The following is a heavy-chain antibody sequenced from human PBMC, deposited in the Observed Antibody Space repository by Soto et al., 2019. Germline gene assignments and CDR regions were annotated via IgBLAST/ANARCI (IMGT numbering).Heavy chain of an antibody. J-gene: IGHJ4*02. CDR3: ARSFRGVSLD. V-gene: IGHV4-34*02. D-gene: IGHD3-10*01. Sequence: QVQLQQWGPGLLKPSETLSLTCSVNGGSFSYYYWSWIRQSPGKGLEWIGEINHSGTINFNPSLKSRVTISIDTSENQFSLTLRSVTAAHTAIHYCARSFRGVSLDWGQGTLVTVSS. CDR2: INHSGTI. CDR1: GGSFSYYY.